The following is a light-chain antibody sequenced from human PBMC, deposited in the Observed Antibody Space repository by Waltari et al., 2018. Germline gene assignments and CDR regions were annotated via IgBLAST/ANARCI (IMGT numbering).Light chain of an antibody. V-gene: IGKV1-NL1*01. CDR1: QGISNS. CDR2: AAS. Sequence: DIQMTQSPSSLSASVGDRVTITCRASQGISNSLAWYQQKPGKAPKLLLYAASRLESGVPSRFSGSGSGTDYTLTISSLQPEDFVTYYCQQYYSTFFTFGPGTKVDIK. J-gene: IGKJ3*01. CDR3: QQYYSTFFT.